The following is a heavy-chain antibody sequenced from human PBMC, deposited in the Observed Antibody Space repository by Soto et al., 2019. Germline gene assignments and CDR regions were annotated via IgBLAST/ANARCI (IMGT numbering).Heavy chain of an antibody. CDR3: AISIVGAPISGMDV. CDR2: ISGSGGST. Sequence: EVQLLESGGGLVQPGGSLRLSCAASGFTFSSYVMSWVRQAPGKGLEWVSGISGSGGSTYYADSVKGRVTISRDNSKKTLYLQMNSLRAEDTAIYYCAISIVGAPISGMDVWGQGTTVTVSS. D-gene: IGHD1-26*01. J-gene: IGHJ6*02. CDR1: GFTFSSYV. V-gene: IGHV3-23*01.